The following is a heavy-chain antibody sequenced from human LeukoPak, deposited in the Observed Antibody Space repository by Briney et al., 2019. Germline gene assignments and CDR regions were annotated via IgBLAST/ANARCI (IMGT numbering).Heavy chain of an antibody. CDR3: ARDTPSGWYDY. J-gene: IGHJ4*02. Sequence: GGSLRLSCAASGFTVSSNYMSWVRQAPGKGLEWVSVIYSGGSTYYADSVKGRFTISRDNSKNTLYLQMNSLRAEDTAVYYCARDTPSGWYDYWGQGTLVTVSS. CDR2: IYSGGST. CDR1: GFTVSSNY. D-gene: IGHD6-19*01. V-gene: IGHV3-53*01.